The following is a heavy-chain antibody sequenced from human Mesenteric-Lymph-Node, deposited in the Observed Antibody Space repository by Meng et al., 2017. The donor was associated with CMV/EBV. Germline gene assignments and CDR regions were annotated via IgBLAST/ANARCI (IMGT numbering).Heavy chain of an antibody. Sequence: LPVTGNVYGGSFSGYYRSWIRQPRGKGLEWIGEINHSRSTNYNPSRKSRVTISVDTSKNQFSLKLSSVTAADTAVYYCARGNWFDPWGQGTLVTVSS. CDR1: GGSFSGYY. CDR2: INHSRST. J-gene: IGHJ5*02. CDR3: ARGNWFDP. V-gene: IGHV4-34*01.